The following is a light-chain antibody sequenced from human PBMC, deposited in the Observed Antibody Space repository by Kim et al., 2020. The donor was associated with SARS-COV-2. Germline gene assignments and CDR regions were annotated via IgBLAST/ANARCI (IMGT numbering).Light chain of an antibody. V-gene: IGLV2-14*03. CDR1: SNDVGGYDY. CDR2: HVT. CDR3: VSDANRNAWV. J-gene: IGLJ3*02. Sequence: QSALTQPASVSGSPGQSVTISCAGTSNDVGGYDYVSWYQQHPGKAPILILHHVTNLPSGVSHRFCGTKSGDTAALTISRLQAEDEADYYCVSDANRNAWVLGGGTKVTVL.